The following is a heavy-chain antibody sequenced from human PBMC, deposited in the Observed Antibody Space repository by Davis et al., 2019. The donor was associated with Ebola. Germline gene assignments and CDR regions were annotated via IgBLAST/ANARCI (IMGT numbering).Heavy chain of an antibody. CDR1: GYTFTSYD. CDR2: INPNSGGT. CDR3: ARPPTIFGVGLDY. V-gene: IGHV1-8*01. Sequence: ASVKVSCKASGYTFTSYDINWVRQATGQGLEWMGRINPNSGGTNYAQKFQGRVTITRDTSASTAYMELSSLRSEDTAVYYCARPPTIFGVGLDYWGQGTLVTVSS. J-gene: IGHJ4*02. D-gene: IGHD3-3*01.